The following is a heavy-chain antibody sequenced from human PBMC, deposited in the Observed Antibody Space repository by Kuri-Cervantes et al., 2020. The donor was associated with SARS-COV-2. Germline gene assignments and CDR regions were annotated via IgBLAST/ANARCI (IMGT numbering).Heavy chain of an antibody. CDR1: GGSISSSSYY. J-gene: IGHJ6*02. Sequence: SETLSLTCTVSGGSISSSSYYWGWIRQPPGKGLEWIGSIYYSGSTYYNPSLKRRVTISVDTSKNQFSLKLSSVTAADTAVYYCARVVGDTAMGYGMDVWGQGTTVTVSS. V-gene: IGHV4-39*01. CDR2: IYYSGST. CDR3: ARVVGDTAMGYGMDV. D-gene: IGHD5-18*01.